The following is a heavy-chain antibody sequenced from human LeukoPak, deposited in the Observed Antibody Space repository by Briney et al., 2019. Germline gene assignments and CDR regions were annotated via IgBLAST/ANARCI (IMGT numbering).Heavy chain of an antibody. CDR3: ASFSGGPNYDFWSGYYGGFDY. V-gene: IGHV1-2*02. Sequence: ASAKVSCKASGYTFTGYYMHWVRQAPGQGLEWMGWINPNSGGTNYAQKFQGRVTMTRDTSISTAYMELSRLRSDDTAVYYCASFSGGPNYDFWSGYYGGFDYWGQGTLVTVSS. D-gene: IGHD3-3*01. J-gene: IGHJ4*02. CDR2: INPNSGGT. CDR1: GYTFTGYY.